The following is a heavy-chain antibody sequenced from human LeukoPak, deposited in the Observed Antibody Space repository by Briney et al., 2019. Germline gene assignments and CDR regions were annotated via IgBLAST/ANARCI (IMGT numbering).Heavy chain of an antibody. D-gene: IGHD1-14*01. V-gene: IGHV1-8*01. CDR1: GYPFTTWE. J-gene: IGHJ5*02. Sequence: ASVKVSCKTSGYPFTTWEINWVRQAAGQGLEWMGWVHPNSGNTAYAQKFQGRVTLTRDTSISTAYMELSGLRSDDTAVYFCARGPRNDPWGQGTLVTVSS. CDR2: VHPNSGNT. CDR3: ARGPRNDP.